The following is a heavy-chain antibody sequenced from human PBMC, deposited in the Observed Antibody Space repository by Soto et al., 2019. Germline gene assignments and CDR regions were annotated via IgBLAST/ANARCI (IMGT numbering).Heavy chain of an antibody. Sequence: EVQLLESGGGLVQPGGSLRLSCAASGFTFSSYAMSWVRQAPGKGLEWVSAISGSGGSTYYADSVKGRFTISRDNYKNTLDLQMTRMRAEDTAVYYCATEPLRRYSSGWYYYDYWGPGTLVTVAS. D-gene: IGHD6-19*01. CDR3: ATEPLRRYSSGWYYYDY. V-gene: IGHV3-23*01. CDR1: GFTFSSYA. CDR2: ISGSGGST. J-gene: IGHJ4*02.